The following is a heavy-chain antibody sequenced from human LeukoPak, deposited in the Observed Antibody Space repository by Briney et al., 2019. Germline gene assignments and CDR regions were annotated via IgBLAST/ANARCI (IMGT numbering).Heavy chain of an antibody. CDR2: IKSKTDGGIT. CDR3: TTDFGYSYGAY. CDR1: GFTFSNAW. V-gene: IGHV3-15*01. J-gene: IGHJ4*02. D-gene: IGHD5-18*01. Sequence: PGRSLRLSCAASGFTFSNAWMSWVRQAPGQGLEWVGRIKSKTDGGITDYAAPVKGRFTISRDDSKNTLYLQMNSLKTEDTAVYYCTTDFGYSYGAYWGQGTLVTVSS.